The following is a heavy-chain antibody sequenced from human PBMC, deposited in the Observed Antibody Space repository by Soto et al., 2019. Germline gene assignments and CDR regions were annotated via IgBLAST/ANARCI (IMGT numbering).Heavy chain of an antibody. CDR2: IIPIFGTA. CDR3: AIYYDSSGYPIRNWFDP. V-gene: IGHV1-69*13. J-gene: IGHJ5*02. CDR1: GYTFTSYG. Sequence: SVKVSCKASGYTFTSYGISWVRQAPGQGLEWMGWIIPIFGTANYAQKFQGRVTITADESTSTAYMELSSLRSEDTAVYYCAIYYDSSGYPIRNWFDPWGQGTLVTVSS. D-gene: IGHD3-22*01.